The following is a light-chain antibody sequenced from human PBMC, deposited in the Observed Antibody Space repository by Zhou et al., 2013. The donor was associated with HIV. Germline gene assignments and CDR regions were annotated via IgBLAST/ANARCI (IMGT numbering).Light chain of an antibody. CDR2: KAS. CDR1: RNIGRW. Sequence: DIQMTQSPLTLSSTVGDRVTITCRASRNIGRWLAWYQAKPGKAPKLLIYKASNLQTGVPSRFSGHGSAAEFNLTIDGLQGDDFATYYCQQYDNLPLTFGPGTRVDFK. V-gene: IGKV1-5*03. CDR3: QQYDNLPLT. J-gene: IGKJ3*01.